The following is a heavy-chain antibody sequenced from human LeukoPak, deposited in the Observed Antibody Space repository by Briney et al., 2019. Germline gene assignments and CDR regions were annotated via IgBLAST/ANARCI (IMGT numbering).Heavy chain of an antibody. Sequence: QTSETLSLTCHVSGDSISSGGNFWSWIRQHPGKGLEWIGYIYYSGSTNYNPSLKSRVTISVDTSKNQFSLKLSSVTAADTAVYYCARTGYCSSTSCYTASRPYYYYYMDVWGKGTTVTVSS. V-gene: IGHV4-61*08. CDR1: GDSISSGGNF. CDR2: IYYSGST. J-gene: IGHJ6*03. CDR3: ARTGYCSSTSCYTASRPYYYYYMDV. D-gene: IGHD2-2*02.